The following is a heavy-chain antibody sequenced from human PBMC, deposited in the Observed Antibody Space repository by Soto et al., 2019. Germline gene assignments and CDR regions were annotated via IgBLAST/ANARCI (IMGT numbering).Heavy chain of an antibody. CDR1: GGSMSSSNW. Sequence: QVQLQESGPGLVKPSGTLSLTCTVSGGSMSSSNWWNWVRQSPGKGLEWIGEARHSGRTNYNPSLKSRVTISVDKSKNHFALELSSVTAADTAVYYCARSEATGLDYWGQGTLVTVSS. J-gene: IGHJ4*02. V-gene: IGHV4-4*02. CDR3: ARSEATGLDY. CDR2: ARHSGRT.